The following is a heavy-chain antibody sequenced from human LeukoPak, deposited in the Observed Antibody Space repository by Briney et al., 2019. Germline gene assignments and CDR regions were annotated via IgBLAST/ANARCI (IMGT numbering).Heavy chain of an antibody. CDR3: ARAQYCSSTSCYTYYYYYYMDV. CDR1: GFTFSSYG. Sequence: PGGSLRLSGAASGFTFSSYGMHWVRQAPGKGLEWVAVIWYDGSNKYYADSVKGRFTISRDNSKNTLYLQMNSLRAEDTAVYYCARAQYCSSTSCYTYYYYYYMDVWGKGTTVTVSS. J-gene: IGHJ6*03. CDR2: IWYDGSNK. D-gene: IGHD2-2*02. V-gene: IGHV3-33*01.